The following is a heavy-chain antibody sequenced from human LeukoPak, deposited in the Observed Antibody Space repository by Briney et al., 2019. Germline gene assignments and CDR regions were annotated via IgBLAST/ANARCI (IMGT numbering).Heavy chain of an antibody. V-gene: IGHV4-39*01. CDR3: ARAVSGIGLDY. J-gene: IGHJ4*02. Sequence: SETLSLTCTVSGDSISGGSYFWGWIRQPPGKGLEWIGTMYYSGGTYYNPSLRSRVTMSVDTSQNQFSLKLSSVTAADTAVHFCARAVSGIGLDYWGQEILVTVSS. CDR1: GDSISGGSYF. CDR2: MYYSGGT. D-gene: IGHD6-19*01.